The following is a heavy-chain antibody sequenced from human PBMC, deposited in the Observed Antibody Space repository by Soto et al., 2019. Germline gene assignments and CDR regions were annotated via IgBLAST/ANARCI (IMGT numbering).Heavy chain of an antibody. CDR1: GGTFSGYY. Sequence: PSETLSLTCAVYGGTFSGYYWSWIRQPPGKEQEWIGEINHSGSTDYNPSLKGRVTISVDTAKNQFSLKLSSVTAADTAVYYCARTGVASGPGPMDVWGQGTTVSVSS. CDR3: ARTGVASGPGPMDV. J-gene: IGHJ6*02. D-gene: IGHD3-3*01. V-gene: IGHV4-34*01. CDR2: INHSGST.